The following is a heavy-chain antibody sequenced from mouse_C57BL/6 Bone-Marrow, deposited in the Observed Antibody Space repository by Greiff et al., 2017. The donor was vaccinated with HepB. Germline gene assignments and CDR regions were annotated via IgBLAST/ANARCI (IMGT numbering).Heavy chain of an antibody. CDR3: ARSTPSYYFDY. CDR1: GYTFTSYW. Sequence: QVQLQQPGAELVMPGASVKLSCKASGYTFTSYWMHWVKQRPGQGLEWIGVIDPSDSYTNYNQKFKGKSTLTVDKSSSPAYMQLSSLTSEDSAVYYCARSTPSYYFDYWGQGTTLTVSS. J-gene: IGHJ2*01. CDR2: IDPSDSYT. V-gene: IGHV1-69*01.